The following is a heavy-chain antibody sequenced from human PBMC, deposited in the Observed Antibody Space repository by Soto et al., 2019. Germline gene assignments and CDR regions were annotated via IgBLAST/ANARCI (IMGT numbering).Heavy chain of an antibody. V-gene: IGHV3-7*05. CDR2: IKQDGSDK. J-gene: IGHJ3*02. CDR3: ARDKNVYDFFGADDAFDM. D-gene: IGHD3-16*01. Sequence: EVQLVESGGGLVQPGGSLRLSCAASGFTFRSYWMSWVRQAPGKGLEWVASIKQDGSDKYYVESVKGRFTICRDNDENSVDLLMNTLRAEDTAVYYCARDKNVYDFFGADDAFDMWGQGTMVTVSS. CDR1: GFTFRSYW.